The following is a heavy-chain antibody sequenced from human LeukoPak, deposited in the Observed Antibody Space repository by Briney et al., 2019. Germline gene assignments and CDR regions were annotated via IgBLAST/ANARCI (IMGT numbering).Heavy chain of an antibody. CDR3: AKLDDYSNYRPLDY. D-gene: IGHD4-11*01. Sequence: GGSLRLSCAASGFTFSSYGMHWVRQAPGKGLEWVAIIRYDGSNKYYADSVKGRFTISRDNSKNTLYLQMNSLRAEDTAVYYCAKLDDYSNYRPLDYWGQGTLVTVSS. CDR2: IRYDGSNK. J-gene: IGHJ4*02. CDR1: GFTFSSYG. V-gene: IGHV3-30*02.